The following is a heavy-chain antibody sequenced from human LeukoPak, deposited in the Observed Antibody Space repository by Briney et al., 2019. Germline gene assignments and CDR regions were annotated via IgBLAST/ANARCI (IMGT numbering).Heavy chain of an antibody. CDR2: INSDGSRT. J-gene: IGHJ4*02. D-gene: IGHD5-12*01. V-gene: IGHV3-74*01. CDR3: ARAPWLHLDY. CDR1: GLTLSSYW. Sequence: GGSLRLSCAVSGLTLSSYWMHWVRQVPGKGLEWVSCINSDGSRTSYADSVKGRFTISRDNAKNTVNLQMNSLRADDTAIYYCARAPWLHLDYSGQGILVTVSS.